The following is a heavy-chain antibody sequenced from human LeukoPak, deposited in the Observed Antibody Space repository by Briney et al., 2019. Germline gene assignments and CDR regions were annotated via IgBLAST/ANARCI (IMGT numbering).Heavy chain of an antibody. CDR2: IYPGDSDT. CDR1: GYSFTSYW. CDR3: ARRKETTGDYYYMDV. V-gene: IGHV5-51*01. J-gene: IGHJ6*03. Sequence: GESLKFSCKGSGYSFTSYWIGWVRQMPGKGLEWMGIIYPGDSDTRYSPSFQGQVTISADKSISTAYLQWSSLKASDTAMYYCARRKETTGDYYYMDVWGKGTTVTVSS. D-gene: IGHD4-11*01.